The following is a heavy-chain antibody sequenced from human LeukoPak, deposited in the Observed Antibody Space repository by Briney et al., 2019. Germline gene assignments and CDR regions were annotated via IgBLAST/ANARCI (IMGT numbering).Heavy chain of an antibody. CDR1: GGSISSSSYY. Sequence: SETLSLTCTVSGGSISSSSYYWGWIRQPPGKGLEWIGSIYYSGSTYYNPSLKSRVTISVDTSKNQFSLKLSSVTVADTAVYYCARAGAAAGIYYFDYWGQGTLVTVSS. CDR3: ARAGAAAGIYYFDY. CDR2: IYYSGST. D-gene: IGHD6-13*01. V-gene: IGHV4-39*01. J-gene: IGHJ4*02.